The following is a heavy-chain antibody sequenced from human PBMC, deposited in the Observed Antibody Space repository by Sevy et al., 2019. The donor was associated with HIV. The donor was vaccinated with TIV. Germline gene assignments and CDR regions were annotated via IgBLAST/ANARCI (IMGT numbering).Heavy chain of an antibody. CDR3: ARDGVSGTTNSGMDV. CDR2: VYPNSGGT. Sequence: ATVKVSCKASGYTFTGDYLHWVRQAPGQGLEWMGRVYPNSGGTNYTQKFQGRVTMTRDTSISTAYMELNRLTSDDTAVYYCARDGVSGTTNSGMDVWGQGTRVTVSS. J-gene: IGHJ6*02. CDR1: GYTFTGDY. D-gene: IGHD1-7*01. V-gene: IGHV1-2*06.